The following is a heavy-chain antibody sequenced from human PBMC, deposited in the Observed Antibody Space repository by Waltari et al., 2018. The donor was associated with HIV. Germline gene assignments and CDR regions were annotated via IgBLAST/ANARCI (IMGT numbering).Heavy chain of an antibody. D-gene: IGHD2-2*01. CDR3: ARAHRNSQLLSFDY. CDR1: GYTFTSYA. CDR2: INAGNGNT. V-gene: IGHV1-3*01. J-gene: IGHJ4*02. Sequence: QVQLVQSGAEVKKPGASVKVSCKASGYTFTSYAMHWVRQAPGQRLEWMGWINAGNGNTKYSQKFQGRVTITRDTSASTAYMELSSLRSEDTAVYYCARAHRNSQLLSFDYWGQGTLVTVSS.